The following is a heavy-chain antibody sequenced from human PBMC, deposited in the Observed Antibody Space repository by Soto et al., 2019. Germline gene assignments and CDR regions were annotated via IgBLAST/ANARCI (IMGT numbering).Heavy chain of an antibody. J-gene: IGHJ4*02. CDR2: IYWDDDK. CDR1: GFSLSTTGVG. Sequence: SGPTLVNPTQTLTLTCTFSGFSLSTTGVGVGWIRQPPGKALEWLALIYWDDDKRYSPSLKSRLTINKDTSKNQVVLTMTNIDLVDTATYYCAHSTDTSMALDYWGQGTLVTVSS. D-gene: IGHD5-18*01. V-gene: IGHV2-5*02. CDR3: AHSTDTSMALDY.